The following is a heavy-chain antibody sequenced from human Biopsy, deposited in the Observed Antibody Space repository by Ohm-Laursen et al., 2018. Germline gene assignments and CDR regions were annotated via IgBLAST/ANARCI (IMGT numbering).Heavy chain of an antibody. J-gene: IGHJ4*02. V-gene: IGHV4-34*01. CDR3: ARDDAVTVIRGLYY. D-gene: IGHD2-21*02. CDR2: IYYSGST. Sequence: SDTLSLTCAVYGESFNGYYWSWIRQTPGKGLEWIGSIYYSGSTYYNPSLKSRVTISLDTSKNQFSLTLTSVTVADTAIYYCARDDAVTVIRGLYYWGQGALVTVSS. CDR1: GESFNGYY.